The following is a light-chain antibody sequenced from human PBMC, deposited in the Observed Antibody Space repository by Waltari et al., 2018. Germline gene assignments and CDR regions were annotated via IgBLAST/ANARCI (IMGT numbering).Light chain of an antibody. CDR2: EVT. J-gene: IGLJ3*02. CDR3: FSYRRSSTWV. V-gene: IGLV2-14*01. Sequence: QQHTGKAAKRLMFEVTRRPSGVSNRFSGSKSANTASLTISGLQAEDEADYYCFSYRRSSTWVFGEGTKLTVL.